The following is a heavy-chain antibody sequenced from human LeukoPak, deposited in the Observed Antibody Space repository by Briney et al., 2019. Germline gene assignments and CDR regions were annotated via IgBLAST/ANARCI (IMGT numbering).Heavy chain of an antibody. Sequence: SETLSLTCTVSGGSISSYYWSWIRQPPGKGLEWIGEINHSGITHYNPSLKSRVTISADTSKNQFSLKLSSVTAADTAVYYCARDRGGYSGYDGFDIWGQGTMVTVSS. V-gene: IGHV4-34*01. J-gene: IGHJ3*02. CDR2: INHSGIT. CDR1: GGSISSYY. CDR3: ARDRGGYSGYDGFDI. D-gene: IGHD5-12*01.